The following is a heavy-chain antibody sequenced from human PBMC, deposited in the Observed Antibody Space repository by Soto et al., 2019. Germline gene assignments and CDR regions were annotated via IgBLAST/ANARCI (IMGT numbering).Heavy chain of an antibody. D-gene: IGHD5-18*01. CDR1: GFTFSNFD. V-gene: IGHV3-23*01. CDR2: ITANGRRT. Sequence: EVQLLESGGGLAQPGGSLRLSCAASGFTFSNFDMSWVRQAPGKGLEWVSAITANGRRTYYADSVKGRFTISRDNSKNTLYLQMNSLRAEDTAVYYCAKERGYSYGGVWGQGTLVTVSS. J-gene: IGHJ4*02. CDR3: AKERGYSYGGV.